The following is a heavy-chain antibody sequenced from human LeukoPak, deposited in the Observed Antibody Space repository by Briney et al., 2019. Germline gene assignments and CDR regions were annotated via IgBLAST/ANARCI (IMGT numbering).Heavy chain of an antibody. CDR2: INPNSGGT. CDR3: TTTHSSSFAFDI. CDR1: GYTFTGYY. Sequence: ASVKVSCKASGYTFTGYYMHWVRQAPGQGLEWMGWINPNSGGTNYAQKFQGRVTMTRDTSISTAYVELSRLRSDDTAVYYCTTTHSSSFAFDIWGQGTMVTVSS. D-gene: IGHD6-6*01. V-gene: IGHV1-2*02. J-gene: IGHJ3*02.